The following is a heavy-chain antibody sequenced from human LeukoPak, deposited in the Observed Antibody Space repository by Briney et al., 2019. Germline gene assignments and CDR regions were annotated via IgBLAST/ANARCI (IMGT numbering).Heavy chain of an antibody. Sequence: GRSLRLSCAASGFTFDEYAMHSVRHAPGKGVERVSGISWNSGSIGYADSVKGRFTISRDNAKNSLYLQMNSLRAEDTAWYYCGKGYYDFWSGPDYWGQGTLVTVSS. V-gene: IGHV3-9*01. CDR2: ISWNSGSI. CDR1: GFTFDEYA. J-gene: IGHJ4*02. D-gene: IGHD3-3*01. CDR3: GKGYYDFWSGPDY.